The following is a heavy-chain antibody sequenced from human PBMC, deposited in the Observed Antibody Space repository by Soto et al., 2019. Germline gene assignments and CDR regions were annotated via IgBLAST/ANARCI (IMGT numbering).Heavy chain of an antibody. Sequence: TSETLSLTCTVSGVSSNNYCWSWVRQHPGKGLEWIGYIYYSGSTYYNPSLKSRVTISVDTPKNQFSLKLSSVTAADTAVYYCARSVFPWGQGTLVTVSS. CDR2: IYYSGST. V-gene: IGHV4-59*06. CDR3: ARSVFP. J-gene: IGHJ5*02. CDR1: GVSSNNYC.